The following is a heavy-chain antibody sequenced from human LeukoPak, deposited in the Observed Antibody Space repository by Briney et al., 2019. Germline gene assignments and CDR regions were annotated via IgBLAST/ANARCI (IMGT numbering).Heavy chain of an antibody. Sequence: GESLKIPCKGSGYRFKEYWIGWVRQMPGKGLEWMGIIYPDDSDIRYSPSFQGQVTISADRSISIAYLQWSSLKASDTAMYYCARQTMGVRGGEWDYWGQGTLVTVSS. J-gene: IGHJ4*02. CDR2: IYPDDSDI. CDR3: ARQTMGVRGGEWDY. D-gene: IGHD3-10*01. V-gene: IGHV5-51*01. CDR1: GYRFKEYW.